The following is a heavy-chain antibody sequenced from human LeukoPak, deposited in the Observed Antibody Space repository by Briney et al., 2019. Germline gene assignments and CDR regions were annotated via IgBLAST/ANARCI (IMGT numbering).Heavy chain of an antibody. CDR3: ARSRFLEWLSPGDY. Sequence: GGSLRLSCAASGFTFSSYSMNWVRQAPGKGLEWVSYISSSSSTIYYADSVKGRFTISRDNSKNTLYLQMNSLRAEDTAVYYCARSRFLEWLSPGDYWGQGTLVTVSS. V-gene: IGHV3-48*01. D-gene: IGHD3-3*01. CDR2: ISSSSSTI. CDR1: GFTFSSYS. J-gene: IGHJ4*02.